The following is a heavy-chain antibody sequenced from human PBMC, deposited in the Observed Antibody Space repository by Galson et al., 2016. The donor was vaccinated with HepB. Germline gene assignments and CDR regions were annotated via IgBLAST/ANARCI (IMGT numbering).Heavy chain of an antibody. Sequence: ALVKPTQTLTLTCTVSGFSLSNVKMGVSWIRQPPGKALEWLAHIFSSDEKYYNASLRSRLTISTDHTKSQVVRTMTNIDPVAGGTYYSARLGHSGCYEGWFDPWGQGTLVTVSS. CDR3: ARLGHSGCYEGWFDP. V-gene: IGHV2-26*01. D-gene: IGHD6-19*01. CDR1: GFSLSNVKMG. J-gene: IGHJ5*02. CDR2: IFSSDEK.